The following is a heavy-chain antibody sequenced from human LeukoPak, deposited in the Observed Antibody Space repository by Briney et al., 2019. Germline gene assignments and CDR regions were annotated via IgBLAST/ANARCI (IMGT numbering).Heavy chain of an antibody. CDR1: GFTFSSYA. J-gene: IGHJ4*02. CDR2: IFPSGGEI. CDR3: ATYRQVLLPFES. D-gene: IGHD2-8*02. V-gene: IGHV3-23*01. Sequence: GSLRLSCAASGFTFSSYAMSWVRQAPGKGLEWVSSIFPSGGEIHYADSVRGRFTISRDNSKSTLSLQMNSLRDEDTAIYYCATYRQVLLPFESWGQGTLVTVSS.